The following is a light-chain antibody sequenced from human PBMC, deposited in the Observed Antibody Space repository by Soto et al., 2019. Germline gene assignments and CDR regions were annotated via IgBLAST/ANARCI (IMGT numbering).Light chain of an antibody. V-gene: IGKV4-1*01. CDR1: QSVLYSSNNKNY. CDR3: QKYYSTPRT. CDR2: WAA. Sequence: DIVMTQSPDSLAVSLGERATINCKSSQSVLYSSNNKNYLAWYQQKPGQPPKLLIYWAATRESGVPDRFSGSGSGSDFTRTISSLQAEDVAVYYCQKYYSTPRTFGHGTKLEIK. J-gene: IGKJ2*01.